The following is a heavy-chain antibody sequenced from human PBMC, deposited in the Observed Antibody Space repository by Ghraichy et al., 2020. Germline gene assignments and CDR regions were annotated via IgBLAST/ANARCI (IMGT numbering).Heavy chain of an antibody. Sequence: GESLNISCAASGFTFSSYWMSWVRQAPGKGLEWVANIKQDGSEKYYVDSVKGRFTISRDNAKNSLYLQMNSLRAEDTAVYYCARIEYSSPLGGYYFDYWGQGTLVTVSS. J-gene: IGHJ4*02. CDR3: ARIEYSSPLGGYYFDY. D-gene: IGHD6-6*01. V-gene: IGHV3-7*03. CDR2: IKQDGSEK. CDR1: GFTFSSYW.